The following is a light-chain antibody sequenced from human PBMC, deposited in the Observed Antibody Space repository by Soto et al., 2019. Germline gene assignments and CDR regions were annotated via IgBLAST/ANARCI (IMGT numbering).Light chain of an antibody. CDR2: AAS. J-gene: IGKJ4*01. CDR1: QSVGSRY. CDR3: QQYGSSLLT. Sequence: EIVLTQSPGTLSLSPGERVTLSCRASQSVGSRYLAWYQQKPGQAPRLLIYAASTRATGIPDRFSGSGSGTDFTLTISRLEPEDFAVYYCQQYGSSLLTFGGGTKVDI. V-gene: IGKV3-20*01.